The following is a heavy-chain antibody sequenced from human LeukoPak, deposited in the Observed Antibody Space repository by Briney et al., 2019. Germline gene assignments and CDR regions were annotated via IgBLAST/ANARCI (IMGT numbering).Heavy chain of an antibody. V-gene: IGHV3-53*01. J-gene: IGHJ3*02. D-gene: IGHD2-2*01. CDR3: ARVGVVPAAIPDGFDI. Sequence: GGSLRLSCAASGFTISSNYMSWVRQAPGKGLEWVSVIYSGGSTYYADSVKGRFAISRDNSKNTLYLQMNSLTAEDTAVYYCARVGVVPAAIPDGFDIWGQGTMVTVSS. CDR2: IYSGGST. CDR1: GFTISSNY.